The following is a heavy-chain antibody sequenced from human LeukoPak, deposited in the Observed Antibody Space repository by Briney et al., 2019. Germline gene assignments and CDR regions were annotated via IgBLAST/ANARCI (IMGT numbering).Heavy chain of an antibody. V-gene: IGHV3-30-3*01. J-gene: IGHJ4*02. CDR2: ISYDGGNK. Sequence: GGSLRLSCAASGFTFSSYPMHWVRQAPGKGLEWVAVISYDGGNKYYADSVKGRFTISRDNSKNTLYLQMNSLRAEDTAVYYCARGYCSGGSCYHDYWGQGILVTVSS. D-gene: IGHD2-15*01. CDR3: ARGYCSGGSCYHDY. CDR1: GFTFSSYP.